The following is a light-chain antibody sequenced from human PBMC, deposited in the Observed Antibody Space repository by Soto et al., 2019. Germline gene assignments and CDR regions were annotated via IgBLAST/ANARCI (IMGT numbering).Light chain of an antibody. CDR2: GAS. Sequence: EIVLTQSPGTLSLSPGETATLSCRASQSVSSSYLAWYQQKPGQAPRLLIYGASSRATGIPDRFSGSGSGTDFTLIITRLEPEDFAVYYCLQYGSSPWTFGQGTKVEIK. J-gene: IGKJ1*01. V-gene: IGKV3-20*01. CDR3: LQYGSSPWT. CDR1: QSVSSSY.